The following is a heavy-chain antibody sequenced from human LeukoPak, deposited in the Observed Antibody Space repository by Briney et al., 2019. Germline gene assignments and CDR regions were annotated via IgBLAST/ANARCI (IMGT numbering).Heavy chain of an antibody. CDR3: ARGNWNDVGYYYYYMDV. J-gene: IGHJ6*03. CDR1: GFTFSSYS. D-gene: IGHD1-1*01. CDR2: ISSSSSYI. Sequence: GGSLRLSCAASGFTFSSYSMNWVRPAPGKGLEWVSSISSSSSYIYYADSVKGRFTISRDNAKNSLYLQMNSLRAEDTAVYYCARGNWNDVGYYYYYMDVWGKGTTVTVSS. V-gene: IGHV3-21*01.